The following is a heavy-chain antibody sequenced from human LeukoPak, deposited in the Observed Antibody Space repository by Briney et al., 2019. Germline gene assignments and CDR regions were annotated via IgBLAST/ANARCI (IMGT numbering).Heavy chain of an antibody. J-gene: IGHJ3*02. V-gene: IGHV3-30*02. D-gene: IGHD4-17*01. CDR1: GFTFSSYG. CDR2: IRYDGSNK. CDR3: AKVYDYGDYGAFDI. Sequence: GGSLRLSCAASGFTFSSYGMHWVRQAPGKGLEWVAFIRYDGSNKYYADSVKGRFTISRDNSKNTLYLQMNSLRAEDTAVYYCAKVYDYGDYGAFDIWGQGTMATVSS.